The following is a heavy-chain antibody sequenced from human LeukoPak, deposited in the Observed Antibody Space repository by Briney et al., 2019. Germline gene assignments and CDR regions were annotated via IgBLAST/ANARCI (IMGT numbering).Heavy chain of an antibody. CDR2: ISAYNGNT. CDR3: GRDGGSSWFRPNWFDP. D-gene: IGHD6-13*01. Sequence: SVLVSCKTSEYTFTDYFIHLLRQAHGQGLERMGCISAYNGNTNYAQKLQGRVTMTTDTSTSTAYMELRSLRSDDTAVYYCGRDGGSSWFRPNWFDPWGQGTLVTVSS. J-gene: IGHJ5*02. CDR1: EYTFTDYF. V-gene: IGHV1-18*04.